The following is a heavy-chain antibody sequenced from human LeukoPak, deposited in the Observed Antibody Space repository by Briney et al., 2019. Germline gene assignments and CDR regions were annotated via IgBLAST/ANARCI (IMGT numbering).Heavy chain of an antibody. J-gene: IGHJ4*02. V-gene: IGHV1-18*01. CDR1: GYTFTSYG. CDR2: ISPYNGKT. CDR3: ARVVHSGSHPYYLDY. D-gene: IGHD1-26*01. Sequence: ASVKVSCKASGYTFTSYGISWVRQAPGQGLEWMGWISPYNGKTNYAQKFQGRVTMTKDISTSTAYMELRSLRSDDTAVYYCARVVHSGSHPYYLDYWGQGTQVPVSS.